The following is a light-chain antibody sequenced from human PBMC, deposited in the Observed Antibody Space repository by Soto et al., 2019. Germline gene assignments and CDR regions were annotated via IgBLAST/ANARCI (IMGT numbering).Light chain of an antibody. V-gene: IGKV1-39*01. CDR2: AAS. CDR3: QQSYTTPRN. CDR1: QSISHY. Sequence: DIQMTQSPSSLSASVGDRVTITCRTGQSISHYLNWYQQTPGKAPKLLIYAASRLQSGVPSRFSGSVSGTDFSLTISSLQPEDFATYYCQQSYTTPRNFGQGTKLEIK. J-gene: IGKJ2*01.